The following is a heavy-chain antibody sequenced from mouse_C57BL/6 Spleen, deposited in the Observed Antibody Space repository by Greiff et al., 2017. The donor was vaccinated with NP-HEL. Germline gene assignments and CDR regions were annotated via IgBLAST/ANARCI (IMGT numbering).Heavy chain of an antibody. Sequence: QVQLQQSGTELVKPGASVKLSCKASGYTFTSYWMHWVKQRPGQGLEWIGNINPSNGGTNYNEKFKSKATLTVDKSSSTAYMQLSSLTSEDSAVYYCAIYYGSSYDWYFDVWGTGTTVTVSS. D-gene: IGHD1-1*01. CDR2: INPSNGGT. V-gene: IGHV1-53*01. CDR3: AIYYGSSYDWYFDV. J-gene: IGHJ1*03. CDR1: GYTFTSYW.